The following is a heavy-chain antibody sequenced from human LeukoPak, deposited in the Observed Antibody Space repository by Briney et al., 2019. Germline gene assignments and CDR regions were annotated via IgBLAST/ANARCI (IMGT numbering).Heavy chain of an antibody. D-gene: IGHD3-22*01. V-gene: IGHV3-15*01. J-gene: IGHJ3*02. Sequence: AGGSLRLSCAASGFTFSNAWMSWVRQAPGKGLEWVGRIKSKTDGGTTDYAAPVKGRFTISRDDSKNTLYLQMNSLRAEDTAVYYCARDYYDSSGYPGLDAFDIWGQGTMVTVSS. CDR2: IKSKTDGGTT. CDR1: GFTFSNAW. CDR3: ARDYYDSSGYPGLDAFDI.